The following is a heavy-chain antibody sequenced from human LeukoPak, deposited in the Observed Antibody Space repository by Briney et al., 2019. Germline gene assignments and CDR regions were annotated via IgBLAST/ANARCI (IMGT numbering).Heavy chain of an antibody. J-gene: IGHJ1*01. V-gene: IGHV4-38-2*02. CDR1: GHSIINSFY. CDR2: IYHTGST. CDR3: AREVDSPFQH. D-gene: IGHD3-22*01. Sequence: SETLSLTCTVSGHSIINSFYWGWIRQPPGKGLEWIGSIYHTGSTYYDPSLKSRLTISVDTSKNQFSLKVKSVTAADTAVYYCAREVDSPFQHWGQGTLVTVSS.